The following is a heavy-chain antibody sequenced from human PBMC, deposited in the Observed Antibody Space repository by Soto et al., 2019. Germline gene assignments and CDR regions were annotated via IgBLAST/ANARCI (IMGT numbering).Heavy chain of an antibody. CDR3: ARLFNPGSAAGLDY. Sequence: PGESLKISCKSSGYRFTSYWIGWVRQMPGRGLEWMGVIYPGDSDTRYSPSFQGQITISADKSISTAYLQWSSLRASDTAMYYCARLFNPGSAAGLDYWGQGILVTVSS. V-gene: IGHV5-51*01. D-gene: IGHD6-13*01. CDR1: GYRFTSYW. J-gene: IGHJ4*02. CDR2: IYPGDSDT.